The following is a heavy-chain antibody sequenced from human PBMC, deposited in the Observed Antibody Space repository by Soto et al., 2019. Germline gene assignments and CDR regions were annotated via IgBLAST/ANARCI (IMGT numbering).Heavy chain of an antibody. D-gene: IGHD1-1*01. CDR3: ASAETSWNPIPTSIDY. V-gene: IGHV1-18*01. CDR1: GYTFTSYG. CDR2: ISAYNGNT. J-gene: IGHJ4*02. Sequence: QVQLVQSGAEVKKPGASVKVSCKASGYTFTSYGISWVRQAPGQGLEWMGWISAYNGNTNYAQKLQGRVTMTTDTSTSAAYMELRSLRSDDTAVYYCASAETSWNPIPTSIDYWGQGTLVTVSA.